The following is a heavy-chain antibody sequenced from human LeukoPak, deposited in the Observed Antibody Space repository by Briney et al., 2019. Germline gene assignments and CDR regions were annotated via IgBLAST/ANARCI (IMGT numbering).Heavy chain of an antibody. D-gene: IGHD3-22*01. CDR1: GGTFSSYA. Sequence: SVKVSCKASGGTFSSYAISWVRQARGQGLEWMGGIIPIFGTANYAQKFQGRVTITTDESTSTAYMELSSLRSEDTAVYYCAGTYYYDSSGFDAFDIWGQGTMVTVSS. J-gene: IGHJ3*02. CDR3: AGTYYYDSSGFDAFDI. V-gene: IGHV1-69*05. CDR2: IIPIFGTA.